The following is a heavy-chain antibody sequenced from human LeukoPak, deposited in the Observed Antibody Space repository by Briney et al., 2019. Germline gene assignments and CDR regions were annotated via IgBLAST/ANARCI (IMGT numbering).Heavy chain of an antibody. D-gene: IGHD6-13*01. CDR2: IYYSGST. CDR3: ARRSSSWYYYYYMDV. V-gene: IGHV4-59*12. Sequence: SETLSLTCTVSGGSISNYYWSWIRQPPGKGLEWIGYIYYSGSTNYNPSLKSRVTISVDTSKNQFSLRLSSVTAADTAVYYCARRSSSWYYYYYMDVWGKGTTVTISS. CDR1: GGSISNYY. J-gene: IGHJ6*03.